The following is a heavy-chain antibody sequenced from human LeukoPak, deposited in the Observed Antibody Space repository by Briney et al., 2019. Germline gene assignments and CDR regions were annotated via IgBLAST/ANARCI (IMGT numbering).Heavy chain of an antibody. J-gene: IGHJ4*02. V-gene: IGHV4-4*07. CDR2: IYTSGST. CDR1: GGSISSYY. CDR3: ARDGYYYDSSGYYEKMYYFDY. D-gene: IGHD3-22*01. Sequence: SETLSLTCTVSGGSISSYYWSWIRQPAGKGLEWIGRIYTSGSTNYNPSLKSRVTMSVDTSKNQFSLKLSSVTAADTAVYYCARDGYYYDSSGYYEKMYYFDYWGREPWSPSPQ.